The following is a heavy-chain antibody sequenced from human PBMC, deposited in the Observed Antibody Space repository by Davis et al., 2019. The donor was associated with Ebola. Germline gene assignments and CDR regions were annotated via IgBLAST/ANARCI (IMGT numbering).Heavy chain of an antibody. J-gene: IGHJ4*02. CDR3: ARETMVRGVIMYYFDY. CDR1: GYTFTSYG. CDR2: IIPILGIA. Sequence: SVKVSCKASGYTFTSYGISWARQAPGQGLEWMGRIIPILGIANYAQKFQGRVTITADKSTSTAYMELSSLRSEDTAVYYCARETMVRGVIMYYFDYWGQGTLVTVSS. D-gene: IGHD3-10*01. V-gene: IGHV1-69*04.